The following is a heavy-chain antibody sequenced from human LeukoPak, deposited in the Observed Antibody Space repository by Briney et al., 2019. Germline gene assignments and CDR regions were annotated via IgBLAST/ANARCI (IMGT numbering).Heavy chain of an antibody. CDR1: GDSVSSSSAT. V-gene: IGHV6-1*01. CDR3: ARDPSGGFRWYFYR. CDR2: TYYKSKWYN. D-gene: IGHD2-15*01. J-gene: IGHJ2*01. Sequence: SQTLSLTCAISGDSVSSSSATWNWIRQSPSRGLEWLGRTYYKSKWYNDYAVSVKSRITISPDTSRNQFSLQLNSATPEDTAVYYCARDPSGGFRWYFYRWGRGTLVTVSS.